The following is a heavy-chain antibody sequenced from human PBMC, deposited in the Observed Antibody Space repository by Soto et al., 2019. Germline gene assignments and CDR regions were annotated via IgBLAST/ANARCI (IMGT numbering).Heavy chain of an antibody. CDR1: GFTFSSYS. Sequence: GGSLRLSCAASGFTFSSYSMDWVRQAPGKGLEWVSSISSSSSYIYYADSVKGRFTVSRDNAKNSLYLQMNSLRAEDTAVYYCARDSPLRGRVPDYYYYAMDVWGQGTTVTVSS. V-gene: IGHV3-21*01. CDR3: ARDSPLRGRVPDYYYYAMDV. D-gene: IGHD2-15*01. CDR2: ISSSSSYI. J-gene: IGHJ6*02.